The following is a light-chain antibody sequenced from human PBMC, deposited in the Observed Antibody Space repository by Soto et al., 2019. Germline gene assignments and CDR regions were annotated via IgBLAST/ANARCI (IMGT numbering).Light chain of an antibody. Sequence: EIVLTQSPGTLSLSPGERATLSCRASQSVSSSYLAWYQQKPGQAPRLLIYGASRRSTGIPDRFSGSGSGTDFTLTISRLEPEDFAVYYGQQFGGSPLFAFGPGTKVDVK. V-gene: IGKV3-20*01. CDR1: QSVSSSY. CDR2: GAS. CDR3: QQFGGSPLFA. J-gene: IGKJ3*01.